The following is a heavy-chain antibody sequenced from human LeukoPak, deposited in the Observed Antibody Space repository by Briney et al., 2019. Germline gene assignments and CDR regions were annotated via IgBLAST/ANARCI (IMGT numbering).Heavy chain of an antibody. J-gene: IGHJ4*02. CDR3: ARNAGDYTKPSDY. V-gene: IGHV4-38-2*02. CDR2: IYRSGST. Sequence: PSETLSLTCTVSGGSISSGYYRGWIRQPPGKGLEWIGTIYRSGSTYYNLSLKRRVTISVDTSRNQFSLQLSSVTAADTAVYYCARNAGDYTKPSDYWGQGTLVTVSS. CDR1: GGSISSGYY. D-gene: IGHD4-11*01.